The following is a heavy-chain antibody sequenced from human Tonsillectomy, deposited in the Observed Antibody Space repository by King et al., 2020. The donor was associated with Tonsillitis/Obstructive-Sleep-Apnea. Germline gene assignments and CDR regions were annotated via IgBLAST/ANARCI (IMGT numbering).Heavy chain of an antibody. CDR2: SPYTGNT. Sequence: QLQESGPGLVKPSETLSLTCTVSGGSVSSSSHYWGWIRQPPGKGLEWIGSSPYTGNTYYNPSLKSRVTISVDTSKNLFSLNLNSVTAADTAVYYCARGRSGYYNWFDPWGQGTLVTVSS. J-gene: IGHJ5*02. D-gene: IGHD6-13*01. CDR3: ARGRSGYYNWFDP. V-gene: IGHV4-39*01. CDR1: GGSVSSSSHY.